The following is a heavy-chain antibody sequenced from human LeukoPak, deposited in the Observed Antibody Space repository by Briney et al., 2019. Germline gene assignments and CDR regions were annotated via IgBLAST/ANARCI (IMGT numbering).Heavy chain of an antibody. V-gene: IGHV4-34*01. D-gene: IGHD3-10*01. Sequence: SETLSLTCAVYGGSFSGYYWSWIRQPPGKGLEWIGEINHSGSTNYNPSLKSRVTISVGTSKNQFSLKLSSVTAADTAVYYCARTIWFGELLPFDYWGQGTLVTVSS. J-gene: IGHJ4*02. CDR1: GGSFSGYY. CDR3: ARTIWFGELLPFDY. CDR2: INHSGST.